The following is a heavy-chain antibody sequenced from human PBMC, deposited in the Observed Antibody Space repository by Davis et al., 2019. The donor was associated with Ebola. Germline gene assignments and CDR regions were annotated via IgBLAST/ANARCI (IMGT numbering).Heavy chain of an antibody. Sequence: PGGSLRLSCAASGFTFGTFLMTWFRQAPGKGLEWVANITEYGTEKNYVDSVKGRFTISRDNAKNTLYLQMHSLRAEDTAVYYCARDWSLYYYYGMDVWGQGTTVTVS. CDR1: GFTFGTFL. D-gene: IGHD2-8*02. V-gene: IGHV3-7*01. J-gene: IGHJ6*02. CDR3: ARDWSLYYYYGMDV. CDR2: ITEYGTEK.